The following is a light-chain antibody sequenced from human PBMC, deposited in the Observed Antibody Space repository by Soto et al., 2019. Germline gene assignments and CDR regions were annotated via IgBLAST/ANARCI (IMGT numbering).Light chain of an antibody. J-gene: IGKJ1*01. V-gene: IGKV3-20*01. Sequence: EIVLTQSPGILSLSPGERATLSCRASQRIMNNYLAWYQQKPGQTLRLLIYDASSRATGIPDRISGSGSGTDFTLTISRLEPEDFAVYYCQQYGSSLRTFGQGTKVEIK. CDR2: DAS. CDR3: QQYGSSLRT. CDR1: QRIMNNY.